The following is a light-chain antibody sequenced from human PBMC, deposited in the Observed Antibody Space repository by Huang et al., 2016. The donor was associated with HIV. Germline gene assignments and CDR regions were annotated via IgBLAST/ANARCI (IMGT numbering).Light chain of an antibody. CDR1: KSISSW. Sequence: DIQMTQSPSTLSASVGDRVTITCRASKSISSWLAWYQQKPGKAPNLLIYKASSLESGVPSRFSGSGSGTEFTLTISGLQPDDFATYYCQQYNSYLLTFGGGTKVEIK. CDR3: QQYNSYLLT. CDR2: KAS. J-gene: IGKJ4*01. V-gene: IGKV1-5*03.